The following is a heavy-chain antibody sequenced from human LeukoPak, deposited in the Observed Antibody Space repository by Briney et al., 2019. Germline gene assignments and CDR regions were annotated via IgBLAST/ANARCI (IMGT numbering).Heavy chain of an antibody. Sequence: ASVKVSCKASGYTFTGYYMHWVRQAPGQGLEWMGWINPNSGGTNYAQKFQGRVTMTRDTSISTAYMELSRLGSDDTAVYYCAILPGYSSSSVDYWGQGTLVTVSS. CDR2: INPNSGGT. CDR3: AILPGYSSSSVDY. V-gene: IGHV1-2*02. CDR1: GYTFTGYY. J-gene: IGHJ4*02. D-gene: IGHD6-13*01.